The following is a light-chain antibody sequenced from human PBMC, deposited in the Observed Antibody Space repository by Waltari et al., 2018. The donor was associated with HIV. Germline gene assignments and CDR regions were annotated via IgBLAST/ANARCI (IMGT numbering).Light chain of an antibody. Sequence: EIVLTQSPGTLSLSPGERATLSCRSSQSVSSSYLAWYQQKPGQAPRLLIYGASSRATGIPDRFSGRGSGTDFTLTISRLEPEDVAVYYCQQYGSSLYTFGQGTKLEIK. CDR2: GAS. CDR1: QSVSSSY. J-gene: IGKJ2*01. CDR3: QQYGSSLYT. V-gene: IGKV3-20*01.